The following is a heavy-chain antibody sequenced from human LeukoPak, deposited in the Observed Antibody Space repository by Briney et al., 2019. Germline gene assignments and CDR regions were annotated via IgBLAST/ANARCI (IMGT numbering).Heavy chain of an antibody. Sequence: PGGSLRLSCAASGFTFSSYSMNWVRQAPGKGLEWVSSISSSSSYIYYADSVKGRFTISRDNAKNSLYLQTNSLRAEDTAVYYCARGLLGYCSGGSCSFFGYWGQGTLVTVSS. CDR1: GFTFSSYS. D-gene: IGHD2-15*01. J-gene: IGHJ4*02. V-gene: IGHV3-21*01. CDR2: ISSSSSYI. CDR3: ARGLLGYCSGGSCSFFGY.